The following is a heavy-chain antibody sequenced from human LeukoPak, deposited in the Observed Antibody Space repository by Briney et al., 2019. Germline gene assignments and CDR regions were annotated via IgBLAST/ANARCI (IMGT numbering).Heavy chain of an antibody. Sequence: GGSLRLSCAASGFTFSDYYMSWIRQAPGKGLEWVSYISSSGSTIYYADSVKGRFTISRDNAKNSLYLQMNSLRAEDTAVYYCARDRDYDSRGAFDIWGQGTMVTVSS. CDR3: ARDRDYDSRGAFDI. D-gene: IGHD3-22*01. CDR2: ISSSGSTI. V-gene: IGHV3-11*04. J-gene: IGHJ3*02. CDR1: GFTFSDYY.